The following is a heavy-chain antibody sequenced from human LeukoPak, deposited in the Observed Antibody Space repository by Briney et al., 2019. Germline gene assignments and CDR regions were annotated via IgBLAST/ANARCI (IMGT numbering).Heavy chain of an antibody. V-gene: IGHV4-39*01. CDR3: ARHGLGATRELDY. J-gene: IGHJ4*02. CDR2: IYYSGST. D-gene: IGHD1-26*01. CDR1: GGSISSSSYY. Sequence: SETLSLTCTVSGGSISSSSYYWGWIRQPPGKGLEWIGSIYYSGSTYYNPSLKSRVTISVDTSKNQFSLKLSSVTAADTAVYYCARHGLGATRELDYWGQGTLVTVSS.